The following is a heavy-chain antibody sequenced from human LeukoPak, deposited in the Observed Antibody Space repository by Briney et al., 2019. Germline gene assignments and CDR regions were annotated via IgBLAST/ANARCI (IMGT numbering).Heavy chain of an antibody. CDR3: ARVARYSSGGGAFDI. CDR2: INPNSGGT. V-gene: IGHV1-2*06. J-gene: IGHJ3*02. Sequence: ASVKVSCKASGYTFTGYYMHWVRQAPGQGLEWMGRINPNSGGTNYAQKFQGRLTMTRDTSISTAYMELSRLRSDDTAVYYCARVARYSSGGGAFDIWGQGTMVTVSS. D-gene: IGHD6-19*01. CDR1: GYTFTGYY.